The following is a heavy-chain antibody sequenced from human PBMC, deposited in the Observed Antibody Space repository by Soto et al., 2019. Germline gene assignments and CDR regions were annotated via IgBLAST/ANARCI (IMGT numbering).Heavy chain of an antibody. Sequence: QVQLQESGPGLVKPSETLSLTCTVSGGSIRSYYWSWIRQPPGKRLEWIGYIYYSGSTNYNPSLKSRVTISVDTSKNQFSQKLSSVTAAATAVYYCARRATVDTGTYDYYGMDVWGQGTTVAVSS. CDR2: IYYSGST. J-gene: IGHJ6*02. CDR3: ARRATVDTGTYDYYGMDV. CDR1: GGSIRSYY. D-gene: IGHD5-18*01. V-gene: IGHV4-59*08.